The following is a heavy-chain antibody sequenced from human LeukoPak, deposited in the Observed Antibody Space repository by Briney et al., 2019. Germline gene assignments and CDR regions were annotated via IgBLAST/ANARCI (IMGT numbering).Heavy chain of an antibody. J-gene: IGHJ4*01. Sequence: GGSLRLSCAASGFTFNTYAMHWVRQAPGKGLEWVALIWYDGSNRDYADSVKGRFTVSRDNSKNTVYLQMNSLSPEDTAVYYCAKCGPYSSKWYFNLIAYWGHGTLVTVSS. CDR3: AKCGPYSSKWYFNLIAY. V-gene: IGHV3-30*02. CDR2: IWYDGSNR. CDR1: GFTFNTYA. D-gene: IGHD6-13*01.